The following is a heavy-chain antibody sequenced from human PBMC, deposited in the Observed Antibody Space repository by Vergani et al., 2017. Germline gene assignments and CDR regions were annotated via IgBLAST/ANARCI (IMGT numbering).Heavy chain of an antibody. Sequence: QVRLQYSSPGLLTPSETLSLTCSVSGGSMSGYYWSWIRQPPGKEMEWIGYMYHSGSTTYNPSLETRVTISGDTSKNKLSLKLNSVTAADTAVYYCGRVADFYGLGSRLLDLWGQGILVTASS. CDR2: MYHSGST. CDR3: GRVADFYGLGSRLLDL. V-gene: IGHV4-59*01. CDR1: GGSMSGYY. J-gene: IGHJ5*02. D-gene: IGHD3-10*01.